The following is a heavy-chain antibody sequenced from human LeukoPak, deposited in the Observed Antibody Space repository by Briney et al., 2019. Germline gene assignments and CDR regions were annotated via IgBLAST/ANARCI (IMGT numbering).Heavy chain of an antibody. V-gene: IGHV4-34*01. CDR3: ARGSVGFGELSHYYYYMDV. J-gene: IGHJ6*03. CDR1: GGAFSGFD. Sequence: SETLSLTCAVYGGAFSGFDWSWIRSPPGKGGEGIGEINHSGSTNYNPSLKSRLTISVDTSKNQLSLKLSSVTAADTAVYHCARGSVGFGELSHYYYYMDVWGKGTTVTVSS. D-gene: IGHD3-10*01. CDR2: INHSGST.